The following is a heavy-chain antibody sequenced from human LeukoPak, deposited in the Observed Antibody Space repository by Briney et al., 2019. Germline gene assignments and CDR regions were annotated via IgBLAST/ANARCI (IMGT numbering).Heavy chain of an antibody. CDR1: GFTFSSYA. V-gene: IGHV3-23*01. CDR3: AKALSVGGAAGTGEGFWYYYMDV. CDR2: ISGSGGST. D-gene: IGHD6-13*01. Sequence: PGGSLRLSCAASGFTFSSYAMSWVCQAPGKGLEWVSAISGSGGSTYYADSVKGRFTISRDNSKNTLYLQMNSLRAEDTAVYYCAKALSVGGAAGTGEGFWYYYMDVWGKGTTVTVSS. J-gene: IGHJ6*03.